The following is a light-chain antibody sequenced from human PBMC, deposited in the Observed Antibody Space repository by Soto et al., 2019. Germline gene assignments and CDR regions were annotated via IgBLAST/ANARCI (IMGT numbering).Light chain of an antibody. J-gene: IGLJ3*02. V-gene: IGLV2-11*01. CDR1: SSDVGGYNY. CDR2: DVT. Sequence: QSALTQPRSVSGSPGQSVTISCTGTSSDVGGYNYVSWYQHHPGKAPKVMIYDVTKRPSGVADRFSGYKSGNTASLTISGLQAEYAADYYCCSYAGSYTWVFGGGTKLTVL. CDR3: CSYAGSYTWV.